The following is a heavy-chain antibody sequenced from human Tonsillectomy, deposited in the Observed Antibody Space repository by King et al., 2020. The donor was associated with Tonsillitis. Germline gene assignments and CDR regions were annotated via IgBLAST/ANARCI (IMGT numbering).Heavy chain of an antibody. Sequence: VQLVESGGGLVKPGGSLRLSCAASGFTFSNYSMNWVRQAPGKGLEWVSSIRSGSSYRFYADSVKGRITISRDNAKNSLYLHMNSLRAEDTAVYYCARLYSSGWYEVPYYYGMDVWGQGTTVTVPS. J-gene: IGHJ6*02. CDR3: ARLYSSGWYEVPYYYGMDV. CDR2: IRSGSSYR. D-gene: IGHD6-19*01. CDR1: GFTFSNYS. V-gene: IGHV3-21*01.